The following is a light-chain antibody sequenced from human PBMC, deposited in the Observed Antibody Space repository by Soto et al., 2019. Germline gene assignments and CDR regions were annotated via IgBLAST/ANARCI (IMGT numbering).Light chain of an antibody. J-gene: IGLJ2*01. CDR1: SSNIGNNF. V-gene: IGLV1-47*01. CDR2: RND. Sequence: QSALTQPPSASETSGQRVTISCSGSSSNIGNNFIYWYQHLPGTAPKLLIYRNDQRPSGVPDRFSGSKSGTSASLAISGLRSEDEADYYCSAWDDSLTGVIFGGGTKLTVL. CDR3: SAWDDSLTGVI.